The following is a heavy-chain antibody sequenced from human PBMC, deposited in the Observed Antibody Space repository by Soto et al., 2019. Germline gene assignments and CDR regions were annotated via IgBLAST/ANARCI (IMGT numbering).Heavy chain of an antibody. J-gene: IGHJ4*03. V-gene: IGHV3-23*01. Sequence: EVQVLESGGALVQPGGSLRLSCAASGFTIRNYAMSWVRQAPGKALEWVSGISGSSDRTYYADSVKGRFTISKDTSSKTVYLQTHCLRADDAAVDHSEGSGPWGQGTLVTVSS. CDR2: ISGSSDRT. CDR1: GFTIRNYA. CDR3: EGSGP. D-gene: IGHD3-10*01.